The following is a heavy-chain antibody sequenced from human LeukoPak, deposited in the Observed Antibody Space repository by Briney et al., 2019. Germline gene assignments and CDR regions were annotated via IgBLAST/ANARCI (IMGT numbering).Heavy chain of an antibody. Sequence: SETLSLTCTVSGGSISSYYWSWIRQPPGKGLEWIGYIHYSGSTNYNPSLKSRVTISVDTSKNQFSLKLSSVTAADTAVYYGAREVLPYNWFDPWGQGTLVTVSS. J-gene: IGHJ5*02. CDR1: GGSISSYY. D-gene: IGHD4/OR15-4a*01. CDR2: IHYSGST. CDR3: AREVLPYNWFDP. V-gene: IGHV4-59*12.